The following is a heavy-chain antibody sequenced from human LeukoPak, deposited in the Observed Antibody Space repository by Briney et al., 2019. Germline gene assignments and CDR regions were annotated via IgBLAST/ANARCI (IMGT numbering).Heavy chain of an antibody. J-gene: IGHJ4*02. CDR2: INPNSGGT. D-gene: IGHD6-19*01. Sequence: GASVKVSCKASGYTFTRYYMHWVRQAPGQGLEWMGWINPNSGGTNYAQKFQGRVTMTRDTSISTAYMELSRLRSEDTAVYYCARDSSGWDRIDYWGQGTLVTVSS. CDR1: GYTFTRYY. CDR3: ARDSSGWDRIDY. V-gene: IGHV1-2*02.